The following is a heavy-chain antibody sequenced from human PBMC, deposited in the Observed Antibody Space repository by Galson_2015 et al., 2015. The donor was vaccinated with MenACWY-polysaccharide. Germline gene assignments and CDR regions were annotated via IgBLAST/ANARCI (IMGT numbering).Heavy chain of an antibody. J-gene: IGHJ4*02. CDR3: ARVRVIRGSSYFDY. V-gene: IGHV3-7*01. D-gene: IGHD6-6*01. CDR2: IKQDGGEK. Sequence: SLRLSCAVSGFTFSSYWMSWVRQAPGKGLEWVANIKQDGGEKYYVDSVKGRFTISRDNAKNSVYLQMNSLRAEDTAIYYCARVRVIRGSSYFDYWGQGTLVTVSS. CDR1: GFTFSSYW.